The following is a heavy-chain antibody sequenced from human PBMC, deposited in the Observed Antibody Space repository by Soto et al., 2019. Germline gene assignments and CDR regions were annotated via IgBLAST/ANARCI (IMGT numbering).Heavy chain of an antibody. Sequence: EVQLLESGGGLVQPGGSLRLSCAASGFTFSSYAMSWVRQAPGKGLEWVSAISGSGGSTYYADSVKGRFTISRDNSKTTPYLQMNSLGAEDTAVYYCARVEYISSSFGMDVWGQGTTVIVSS. CDR3: ARVEYISSSFGMDV. CDR2: ISGSGGST. V-gene: IGHV3-23*01. J-gene: IGHJ6*02. D-gene: IGHD6-13*01. CDR1: GFTFSSYA.